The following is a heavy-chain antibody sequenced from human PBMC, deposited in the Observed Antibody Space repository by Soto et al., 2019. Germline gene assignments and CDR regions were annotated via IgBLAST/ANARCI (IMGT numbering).Heavy chain of an antibody. Sequence: QVQLQESGPGLVKPSGTLSLTCAVSGGSISSSNWWSWVRQHPGKGLEWIGEIYHSGSTNYNPSLKSRVTISVDKSKNQFSLKLSSVTAADTAVYYCARLGVHSGWENYHGMDVWGQGTTVTVSS. V-gene: IGHV4-4*02. CDR3: ARLGVHSGWENYHGMDV. J-gene: IGHJ6*02. D-gene: IGHD6-19*01. CDR1: GGSISSSNW. CDR2: IYHSGST.